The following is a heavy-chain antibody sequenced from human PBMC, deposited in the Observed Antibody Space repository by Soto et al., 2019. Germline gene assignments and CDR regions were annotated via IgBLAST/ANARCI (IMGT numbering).Heavy chain of an antibody. CDR3: ATDSYDFWSGYPQTQKTYHNWFDP. D-gene: IGHD3-3*01. J-gene: IGHJ5*02. CDR1: GYTFTSYD. CDR2: MNPNGGNT. V-gene: IGHV1-8*01. Sequence: ASVKVSCKASGYTFTSYDINWVRQATGQGLEWMGWMNPNGGNTGYAQKFQGRVTMTEDTSTGTAYMELSSLRSEDTAVYYCATDSYDFWSGYPQTQKTYHNWFDPWGQGTLVTVSS.